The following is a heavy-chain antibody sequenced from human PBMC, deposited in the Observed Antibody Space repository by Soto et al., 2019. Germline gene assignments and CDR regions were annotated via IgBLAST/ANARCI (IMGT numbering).Heavy chain of an antibody. J-gene: IGHJ4*02. V-gene: IGHV3-48*02. CDR1: GFTVSSYH. D-gene: IGHD3-3*01. CDR2: ISSSSSTI. CDR3: ASPHVEVIDY. Sequence: PGGSLRLSCAASGFTVSSYHMSWVRQAPGKGLEWVSYISSSSSTIYYADSVKGRFTISRDNAKNSLYLQMNSLRDEDTAVYYCASPHVEVIDYWGQRTLVTVSS.